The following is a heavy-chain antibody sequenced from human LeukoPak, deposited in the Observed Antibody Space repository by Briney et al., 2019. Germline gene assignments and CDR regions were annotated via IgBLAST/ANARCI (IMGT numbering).Heavy chain of an antibody. CDR1: GGTFRGFF. CDR2: VDHSGST. V-gene: IGHV4-34*01. D-gene: IGHD3-10*01. J-gene: IGHJ5*02. CDR3: ARGLRFHIGSGNWFDL. Sequence: SETLSLTCAVSGGTFRGFFWSWIRQPPGKGPAWIGEVDHSGSTNYDPSLESRVTLSVDTSKNQVSLTLNSVTAADTAVYYCARGLRFHIGSGNWFDLWGQGTLVTVYS.